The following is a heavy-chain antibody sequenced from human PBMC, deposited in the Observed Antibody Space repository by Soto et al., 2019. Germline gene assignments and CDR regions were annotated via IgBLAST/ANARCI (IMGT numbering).Heavy chain of an antibody. Sequence: SETLSLTCAVYGGSFSGYYWSWIRQPPGKGLEWIGEINHSGSTNYNPSIKSRGTISVDTSKNQFSLRLSSVTAADTAVYYCARGLRPGLKKVHAFDYWGQGTLVTVSS. V-gene: IGHV4-34*01. CDR1: GGSFSGYY. D-gene: IGHD3-16*01. CDR2: INHSGST. J-gene: IGHJ4*02. CDR3: ARGLRPGLKKVHAFDY.